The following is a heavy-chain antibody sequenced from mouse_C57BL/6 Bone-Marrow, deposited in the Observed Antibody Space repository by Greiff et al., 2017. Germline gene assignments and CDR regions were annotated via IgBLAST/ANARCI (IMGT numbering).Heavy chain of an antibody. CDR1: GYTFPDSY. CDR3: ALAWFAY. Sequence: EVQLQQSGPELVKPGASVKMSCKASGYTFPDSYMHWVKQSHGTSLEWIGYINPNNGGTSYNQKFKGKATLTVNQSSSPAFLALLRLPSEDSAVYYCALAWFAYWGKGILVTVSA. CDR2: INPNNGGT. D-gene: IGHD3-1*01. V-gene: IGHV1-22*01. J-gene: IGHJ3*01.